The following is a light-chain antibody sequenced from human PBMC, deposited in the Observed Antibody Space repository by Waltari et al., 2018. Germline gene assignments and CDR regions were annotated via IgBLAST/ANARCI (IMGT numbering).Light chain of an antibody. CDR2: EVN. Sequence: QSALTQPASVSGSPGKSLTSSCTGTSSDVGSYNLVSWYQHHPGKAPKLMIFEVNKRPSGVSNRFSGSKSGNTASLTISGLQAEDEAEYYCCSYAGRNTYVVFGGGTKLTVL. CDR1: SSDVGSYNL. CDR3: CSYAGRNTYVV. V-gene: IGLV2-23*02. J-gene: IGLJ2*01.